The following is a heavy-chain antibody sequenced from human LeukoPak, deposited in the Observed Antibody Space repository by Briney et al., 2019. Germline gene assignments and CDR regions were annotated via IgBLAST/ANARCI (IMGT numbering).Heavy chain of an antibody. CDR2: ISYGGIT. D-gene: IGHD3-9*01. Sequence: SETLSLTCTVSGGSISSYYWSWIRQSPGKGLQWIGHISYGGITTYNPSLKSRVSMSVDTSKNQFSLKLSSVTAADTAVYYCASENYDILTGYYRNDAFDIWGQGTMVTVSS. CDR1: GGSISSYY. CDR3: ASENYDILTGYYRNDAFDI. J-gene: IGHJ3*02. V-gene: IGHV4-59*12.